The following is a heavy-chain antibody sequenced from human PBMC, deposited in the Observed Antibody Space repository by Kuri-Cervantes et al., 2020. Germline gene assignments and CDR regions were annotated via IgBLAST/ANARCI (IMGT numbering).Heavy chain of an antibody. J-gene: IGHJ4*02. V-gene: IGHV3-30-3*01. CDR2: ISYDGSNK. CDR3: ARAAHWYSGSYSLLGY. CDR1: GFTFSSYA. Sequence: GGSLRLSCAASGFTFSSYAMHWVRQAPGKGLEWVAVISYDGSNKYYADSVKGRFTISRDNSKNTLYLQMNSLRDEDTAVYYCARAAHWYSGSYSLLGYWGQGTLVTVSS. D-gene: IGHD1-26*01.